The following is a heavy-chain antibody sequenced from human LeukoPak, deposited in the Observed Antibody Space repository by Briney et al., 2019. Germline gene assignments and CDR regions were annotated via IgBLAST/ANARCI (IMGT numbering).Heavy chain of an antibody. CDR3: TRVRQNWFDH. Sequence: GRSLRLSCTASGFTFGDYAMSWVRQAPGKGLEWVGFIRSKAYGGTTEYAASVKGRFTISRDDSKSIAYLQMNSLKTEDTAVYYCTRVRQNWFDHWGQGTLVTVSS. V-gene: IGHV3-49*04. J-gene: IGHJ5*02. CDR1: GFTFGDYA. CDR2: IRSKAYGGTT.